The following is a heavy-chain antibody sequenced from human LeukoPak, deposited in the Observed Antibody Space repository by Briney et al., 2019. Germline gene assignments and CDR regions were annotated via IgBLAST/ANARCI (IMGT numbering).Heavy chain of an antibody. CDR3: AKVRVGTAHFDY. CDR1: GFTFSSYA. J-gene: IGHJ4*02. D-gene: IGHD2-15*01. CDR2: ISYDGSNK. Sequence: GRSLRLSCAASGFTFSSYAMHWVRQAPGKGLEWVAVISYDGSNKYYADSVKGRFTSSRDNSKNTLYLQMNSLRPEDTAVYYCAKVRVGTAHFDYWGQGTLVTVSS. V-gene: IGHV3-30-3*01.